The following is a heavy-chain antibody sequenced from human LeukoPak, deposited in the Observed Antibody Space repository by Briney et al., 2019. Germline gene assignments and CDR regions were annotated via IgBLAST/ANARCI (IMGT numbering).Heavy chain of an antibody. CDR3: ARRLHYFDY. Sequence: PSETLSLTCTVSGGSISSTYDHWAWIRQPPGKGLEWMGSIRYSGTTYYNPSLKGRFTIFVDTSNKQFSLRLRSVTAADTAVYYCARRLHYFDYWGQGSLVTVSS. J-gene: IGHJ4*02. CDR2: IRYSGTT. V-gene: IGHV4-39*01. D-gene: IGHD2-21*02. CDR1: GGSISSTYDH.